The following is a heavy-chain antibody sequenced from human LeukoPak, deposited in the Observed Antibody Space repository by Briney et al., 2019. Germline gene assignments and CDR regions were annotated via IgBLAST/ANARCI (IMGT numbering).Heavy chain of an antibody. CDR2: ISWNSGSI. CDR1: GFTFDDYA. Sequence: PGGSLRLSCAASGFTFDDYAMHWVRQAPGKGLEWVSGISWNSGSIGYADSVKGRFTISRDNSKNTLFLQVNSLRVEDTAIYYCTKGKFESWGQGVLVTVSS. V-gene: IGHV3-9*01. CDR3: TKGKFES. J-gene: IGHJ4*02.